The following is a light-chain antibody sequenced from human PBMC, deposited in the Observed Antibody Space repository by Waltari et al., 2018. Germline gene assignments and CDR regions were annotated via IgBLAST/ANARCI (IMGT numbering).Light chain of an antibody. CDR1: QGIYSY. V-gene: IGKV1-9*01. CDR2: AAS. J-gene: IGKJ1*01. CDR3: QQLNNYPPWT. Sequence: DIQLTQSPSFLSASVGYRVTITCRASQGIYSYLGWYQQKPGKAPKLLIYAASTLHSGVPSRFSGSGSGTEFTLTISRLQPEDFATYYCQQLNNYPPWTFGQGTKVEIK.